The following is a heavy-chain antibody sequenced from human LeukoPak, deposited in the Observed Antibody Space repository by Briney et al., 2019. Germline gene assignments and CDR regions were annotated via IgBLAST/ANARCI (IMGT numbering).Heavy chain of an antibody. D-gene: IGHD4-17*01. J-gene: IGHJ4*02. CDR2: INPKSGGT. Sequence: ASVKVSCKASGYTFTGYYMHWVRQAPGQGLEWVGWINPKSGGTNYAQKFQGRVTMTSDTSITTVYMELSRLRSGDTAVYYCARVPYGDYAQFDYWGQGTLVTVSS. CDR1: GYTFTGYY. V-gene: IGHV1-2*02. CDR3: ARVPYGDYAQFDY.